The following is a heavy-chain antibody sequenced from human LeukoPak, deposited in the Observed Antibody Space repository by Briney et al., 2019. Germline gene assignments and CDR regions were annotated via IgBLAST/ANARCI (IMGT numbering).Heavy chain of an antibody. CDR1: GFTVSSNY. CDR3: AGGSRRDGYDY. Sequence: GGSLRLSCAASGFTVSSNYMSWVRQAPGKGLEWVSVIYDNGDAYSADSVKGRFTISRHNSRNTLYLQMNSLRPEDTAVYYCAGGSRRDGYDYWGQGTLVTVSS. CDR2: IYDNGDA. V-gene: IGHV3-53*04. D-gene: IGHD5-24*01. J-gene: IGHJ4*02.